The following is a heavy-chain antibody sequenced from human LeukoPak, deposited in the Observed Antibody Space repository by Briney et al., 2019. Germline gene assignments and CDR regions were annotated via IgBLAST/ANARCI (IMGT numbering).Heavy chain of an antibody. V-gene: IGHV3-20*04. CDR2: INWNGGST. CDR3: ARVDGPSVDTATVFDY. D-gene: IGHD5-18*01. J-gene: IGHJ4*02. Sequence: GGSLRLSCAASGFTFDDYGMSWVRQAPGKGLEWVSGINWNGGSTGYADSVKGRFTISRDNARKSLYLQMNTLRAEDTALYYCARVDGPSVDTATVFDYWGQGTVVSVCS. CDR1: GFTFDDYG.